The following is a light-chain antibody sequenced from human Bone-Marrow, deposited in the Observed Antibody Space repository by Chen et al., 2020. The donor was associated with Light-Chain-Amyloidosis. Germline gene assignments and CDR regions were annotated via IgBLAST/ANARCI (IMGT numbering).Light chain of an antibody. CDR2: DVT. Sequence: QSALTQPRSVSGSPGQSVTISFTGTSSDVGGYNYVSWYQQHPGKAPKLMIYDVTKRPSGVPDRFSGSKSGNTASLTISGLQAEDEAVYVCSSFTSTSTYVFGTGTTVTVL. CDR1: SSDVGGYNY. CDR3: SSFTSTSTYV. J-gene: IGLJ1*01. V-gene: IGLV2-11*01.